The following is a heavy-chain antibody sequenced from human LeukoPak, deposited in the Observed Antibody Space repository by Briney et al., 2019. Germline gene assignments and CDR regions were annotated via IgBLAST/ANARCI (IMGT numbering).Heavy chain of an antibody. D-gene: IGHD1-26*01. J-gene: IGHJ4*02. CDR2: IRQDGSVK. V-gene: IGHV3-7*01. CDR3: ARDPVGAPYYDS. Sequence: PGGSLRLSCEASAFSFSGYWMNWVRQAPAKGREWVANIRQDGSVKNYVDSVKGRFTISRDNARNSLYLQMNSLRVEDTAVYYCARDPVGAPYYDSWGQGTLVSVSS. CDR1: AFSFSGYW.